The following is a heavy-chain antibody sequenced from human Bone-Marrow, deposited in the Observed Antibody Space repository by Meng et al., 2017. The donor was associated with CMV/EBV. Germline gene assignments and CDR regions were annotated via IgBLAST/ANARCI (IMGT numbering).Heavy chain of an antibody. CDR3: AHTYWRNIGLY. Sequence: SGPTLVNPPQTLTLTCTFSGLSVSTSGVGVGWIRQPPGKALEWLALIYWNDDKRYSPSLKTRLTITKDTSKNQVVLTMTTMDPVDTATYYCAHTYWRNIGLYWGQGILVTVSS. V-gene: IGHV2-5*01. CDR2: IYWNDDK. CDR1: GLSVSTSGVG. D-gene: IGHD2-21*01. J-gene: IGHJ4*02.